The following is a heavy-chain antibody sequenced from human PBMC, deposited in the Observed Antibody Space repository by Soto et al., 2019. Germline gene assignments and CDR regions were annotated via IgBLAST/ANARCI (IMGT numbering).Heavy chain of an antibody. CDR3: ARKNSGDFWSGYSHYYFDY. Sequence: APVKVSCKASGYTLTSYGISWVRQAPGQGLEWMGWISAYSGKTTYAQKLQGRVTMTPDTSTSTAYMELWSVSTDATAVHYCARKNSGDFWSGYSHYYFDYWGQGTLVTVSS. CDR2: ISAYSGKT. V-gene: IGHV1-18*01. D-gene: IGHD3-3*01. CDR1: GYTLTSYG. J-gene: IGHJ4*02.